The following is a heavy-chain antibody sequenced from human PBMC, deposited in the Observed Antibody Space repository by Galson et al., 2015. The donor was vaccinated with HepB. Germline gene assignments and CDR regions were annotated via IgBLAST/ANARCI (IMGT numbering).Heavy chain of an antibody. CDR3: TYSDHLETDY. J-gene: IGHJ4*02. V-gene: IGHV3-30*04. CDR2: ISHAGTTE. Sequence: SLRLSCAASGFTFSSYAMHWVRQAPGKGLEWVAFISHAGTTEDHADSVRGRFSVSRDNSKDTLYLQMNRLRTDDTAVYWCTYSDHLETDYWGQGTLVTVSS. D-gene: IGHD4-17*01. CDR1: GFTFSSYA.